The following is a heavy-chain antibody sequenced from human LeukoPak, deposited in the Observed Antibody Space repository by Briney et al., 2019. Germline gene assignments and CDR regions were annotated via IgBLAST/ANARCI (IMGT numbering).Heavy chain of an antibody. Sequence: PGGSLRLSCQASGFTFYMYAMSWVRQAPRKGLEWVASMCGTAGCTFYPDSVKGRFTISRDNSKNVLYLRMNSLTAEDTAIYYCAKDRPNFHENSGHYYRRDGDSWGQGTLVTVSS. D-gene: IGHD3-22*01. CDR3: AKDRPNFHENSGHYYRRDGDS. CDR1: GFTFYMYA. V-gene: IGHV3-23*01. CDR2: MCGTAGCT. J-gene: IGHJ5*01.